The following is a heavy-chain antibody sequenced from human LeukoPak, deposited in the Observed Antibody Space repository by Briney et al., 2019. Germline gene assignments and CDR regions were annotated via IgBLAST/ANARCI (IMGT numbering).Heavy chain of an antibody. CDR2: IHNSGST. V-gene: IGHV4-59*12. J-gene: IGHJ5*02. D-gene: IGHD2-15*01. Sequence: SETLSLTCTVAYDSISSYYWSWIRQPPGKGLEWIGYIHNSGSTMYNPSLKSRLAMSLDTSKNQFSLKLSSVTAADTAVYYCARVVVPGWFDPWGQGNLVTVSS. CDR3: ARVVVPGWFDP. CDR1: YDSISSYY.